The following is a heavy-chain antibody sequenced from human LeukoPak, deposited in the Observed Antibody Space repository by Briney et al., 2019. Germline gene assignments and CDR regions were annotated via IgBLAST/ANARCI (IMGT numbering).Heavy chain of an antibody. CDR3: ARDQDIVVVVAATRGGFDP. CDR2: INAGNGNT. CDR1: GYTFTSYA. Sequence: ASVKVSCKASGYTFTSYAMHWVRQAPGQRLEWMGRINAGNGNTKYSQKFQGRVTITRDTSASTAYMELSSLRSEDAAVYYCARDQDIVVVVAATRGGFDPWGQGTLVTVSS. V-gene: IGHV1-3*01. D-gene: IGHD2-15*01. J-gene: IGHJ5*02.